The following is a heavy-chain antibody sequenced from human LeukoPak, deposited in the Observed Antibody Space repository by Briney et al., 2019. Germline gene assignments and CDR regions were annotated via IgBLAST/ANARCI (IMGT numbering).Heavy chain of an antibody. CDR2: IDNDGRGT. Sequence: GGSLRLSCAASGFTFSSYAMSWVRQAPGKGLVWVSRIDNDGRGTSYADSVKGRFTISRDNAKNRLYLQMNSLRAEDTAVYYCASLNYGPDYWGQGTLVTVSS. CDR1: GFTFSSYA. D-gene: IGHD3-16*01. J-gene: IGHJ4*02. CDR3: ASLNYGPDY. V-gene: IGHV3-74*01.